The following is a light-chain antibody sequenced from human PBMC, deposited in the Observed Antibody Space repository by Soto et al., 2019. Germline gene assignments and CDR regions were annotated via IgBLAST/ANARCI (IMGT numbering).Light chain of an antibody. CDR3: QVWGSDSDQYV. CDR1: NIGRKS. CDR2: DDS. Sequence: SYELTQPPSVSVAPGQTARITGGGNNIGRKSVHWYQQRPGQAPVVVVYDDSERPSGVPERFSGSNSGNTATLAINRVEAGDEADYYCQVWGSDSDQYVFGIGTKVTVL. J-gene: IGLJ1*01. V-gene: IGLV3-21*02.